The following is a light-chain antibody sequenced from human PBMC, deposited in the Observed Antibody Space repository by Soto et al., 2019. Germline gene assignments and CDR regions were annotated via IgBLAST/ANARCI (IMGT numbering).Light chain of an antibody. CDR1: SSNIGSNY. Sequence: QSVLTQPPSASGTPEQRVTISCSGSSSNIGSNYVYWYQQLPGTAPKLLIYRNNQRPSGVPDRFSGSKSGTSASLAISGLRSEDEADYYCAAWDDSLSGPVFGTGTKVTVL. J-gene: IGLJ1*01. CDR2: RNN. CDR3: AAWDDSLSGPV. V-gene: IGLV1-47*01.